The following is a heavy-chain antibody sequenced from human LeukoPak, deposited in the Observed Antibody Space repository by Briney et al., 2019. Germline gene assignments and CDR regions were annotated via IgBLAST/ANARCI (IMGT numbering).Heavy chain of an antibody. D-gene: IGHD3-22*01. J-gene: IGHJ2*01. CDR1: GYTFTTHY. Sequence: GASVKVSCKASGYTFTTHYIHWVRQAPGQGLEWMGIINPSDGGASYAQKLQGRLTMSRDTSTSTLYMELSSLRPEDMAIYYCARKAPHDTSGWYFDLWGRGTLVTVSS. V-gene: IGHV1-46*01. CDR3: ARKAPHDTSGWYFDL. CDR2: INPSDGGA.